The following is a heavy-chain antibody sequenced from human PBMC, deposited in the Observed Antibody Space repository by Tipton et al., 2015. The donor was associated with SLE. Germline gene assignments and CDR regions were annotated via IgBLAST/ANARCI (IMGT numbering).Heavy chain of an antibody. V-gene: IGHV4-61*01. CDR2: IYYSGST. J-gene: IGHJ5*02. CDR3: ARDHYSTSGWFDP. Sequence: LRLSCTVSGGSISSSSYYWSWIRQPPGKGLEWIGYIYYSGSTNYNPSLKSRITISVDTSKNQFSLKLSSVTAADTAVYYCARDHYSTSGWFDPWGQGTLVTVSS. CDR1: GGSISSSSYY. D-gene: IGHD6-6*01.